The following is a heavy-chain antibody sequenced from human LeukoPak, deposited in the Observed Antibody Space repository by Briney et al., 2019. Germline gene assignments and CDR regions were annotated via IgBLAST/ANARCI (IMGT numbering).Heavy chain of an antibody. CDR2: IYPDYSDT. Sequence: PGESLKISCKGSGYSFTSFWIGWVRQMPGKGPGWMGIIYPDYSDTTYSPTFQGQVTISADKSISTAYLQWSSLTASDTAMYYCARYCSSTSCGDYYYGMDVWGQGTTVTVSS. D-gene: IGHD2-2*01. J-gene: IGHJ6*02. CDR3: ARYCSSTSCGDYYYGMDV. V-gene: IGHV5-51*01. CDR1: GYSFTSFW.